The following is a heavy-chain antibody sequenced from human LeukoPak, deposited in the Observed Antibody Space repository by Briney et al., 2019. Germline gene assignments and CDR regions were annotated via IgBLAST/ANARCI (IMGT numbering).Heavy chain of an antibody. V-gene: IGHV3-21*01. J-gene: IGHJ4*02. CDR3: ARERYSYGYD. Sequence: PGGSLRLSCAASGFTFSSYSMNWVRQAPGKGLEWASFITSSSSYIYYADSVKGRFTISRDNAKNSLYLQMNSLRAEDTAVYYCARERYSYGYDWGQGTLVTVSS. CDR2: ITSSSSYI. CDR1: GFTFSSYS. D-gene: IGHD5-18*01.